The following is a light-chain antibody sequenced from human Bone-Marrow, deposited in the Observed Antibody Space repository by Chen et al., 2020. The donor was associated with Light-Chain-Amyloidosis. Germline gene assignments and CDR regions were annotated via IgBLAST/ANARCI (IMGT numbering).Light chain of an antibody. CDR2: DVI. Sequence: QSALTQPASVSGSPGQSITVSCTGASSDVSWYHQHPGKAPKLVIYDVINRPSGVSSRFSGSKSGNTASLTISGLQAEDEADYFCSSSATSNTWVFGGGTKLTVL. CDR3: SSSATSNTWV. CDR1: SSDV. V-gene: IGLV2-14*03. J-gene: IGLJ3*02.